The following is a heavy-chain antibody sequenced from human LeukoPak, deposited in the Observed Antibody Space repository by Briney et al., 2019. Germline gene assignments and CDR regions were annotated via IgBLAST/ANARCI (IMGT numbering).Heavy chain of an antibody. CDR1: GFTFDDDG. D-gene: IGHD2-15*01. J-gene: IGHJ4*02. CDR3: ARLLRYCSGGSCYSGRGDY. CDR2: INWNGGST. V-gene: IGHV3-20*01. Sequence: GGSLRLSCAASGFTFDDDGMSWVRQAPGKGLEWVSGINWNGGSTSYADSVKGRFTISRDNAKNSLYLQMNSLRAEDTALYHCARLLRYCSGGSCYSGRGDYWGQGTLVTVSS.